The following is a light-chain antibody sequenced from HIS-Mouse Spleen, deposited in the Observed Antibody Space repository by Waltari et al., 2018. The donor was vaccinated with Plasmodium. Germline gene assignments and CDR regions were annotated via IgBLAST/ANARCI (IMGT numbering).Light chain of an antibody. J-gene: IGKJ3*01. Sequence: EIVMTQSPATLSMSPGERATLSCRASHSVSSNLAWYQQKPGQAPRLLIYGASTRATGIPARFSGSGSGTEFTLTISSLQSEDFAVYYCQQYNNWSFTFGPGTKVDIK. CDR3: QQYNNWSFT. V-gene: IGKV3-15*01. CDR1: HSVSSN. CDR2: GAS.